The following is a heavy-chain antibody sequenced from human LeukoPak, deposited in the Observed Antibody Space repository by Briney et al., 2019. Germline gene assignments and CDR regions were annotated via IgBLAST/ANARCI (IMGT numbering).Heavy chain of an antibody. CDR3: ARGSSSFDY. V-gene: IGHV3-33*05. CDR2: ISYDGSNK. J-gene: IGHJ4*02. CDR1: GFIFSSYS. Sequence: PGRSLRLSCAASGFIFSSYSLHWVRQAPGKGLEWVAVISYDGSNKYYADSVKGRFTISRDNSKNTLYLQMNSLRAEDTAVYYCARGSSSFDYWGQGTLVTVSS. D-gene: IGHD6-13*01.